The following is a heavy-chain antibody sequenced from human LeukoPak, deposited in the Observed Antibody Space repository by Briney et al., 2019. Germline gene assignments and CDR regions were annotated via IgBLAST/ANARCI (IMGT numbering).Heavy chain of an antibody. CDR3: ARTHYYDSSGYPPNYYFDY. J-gene: IGHJ4*02. CDR2: IYTSGST. Sequence: SETLSLTCTVSGGSISTYCWSWIRQPAGKGLEWIGRIYTSGSTNYNPSLKSRVTMSVDTSKNQFSLKLSSVTAADTAVYYCARTHYYDSSGYPPNYYFDYWGQGTLVTVSS. D-gene: IGHD3-22*01. CDR1: GGSISTYC. V-gene: IGHV4-4*07.